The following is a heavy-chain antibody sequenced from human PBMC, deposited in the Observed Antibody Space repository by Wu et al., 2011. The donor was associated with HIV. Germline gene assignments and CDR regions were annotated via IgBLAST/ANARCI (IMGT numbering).Heavy chain of an antibody. CDR1: GGTFSSYA. CDR2: IIPIFGLV. J-gene: IGHJ6*02. D-gene: IGHD3-16*01. CDR3: ARDVQYRSYDYVWGIRKYGMDV. V-gene: IGHV1-69*05. Sequence: QVQLVQSGAEVKKPGSSVKVSCKASGGTFSSYAISWVRQAPGQGLEWVGGIIPIFGLVNYAQKFQGRVTITTDASTSTAYMDLSSLTSEDTAVYYCARDVQYRSYDYVWGIRKYGMDVWGQGTSVTVSS.